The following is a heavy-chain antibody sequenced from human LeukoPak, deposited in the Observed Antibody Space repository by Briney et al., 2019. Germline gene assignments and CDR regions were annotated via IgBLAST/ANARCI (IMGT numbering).Heavy chain of an antibody. CDR2: INPNSGGT. CDR1: GYTXTGYY. V-gene: IGHV1-2*02. CDR3: ARDHEWLVDAFDI. Sequence: ASVKVSCKASGYTXTGYYMHGVRQAPGQGLEWMGWINPNSGGTNYAQKFQGRVTMTRDTSISTAYMELSRLRSDDTAVYYCARDHEWLVDAFDIWGQGTMVTVSS. J-gene: IGHJ3*02. D-gene: IGHD6-19*01.